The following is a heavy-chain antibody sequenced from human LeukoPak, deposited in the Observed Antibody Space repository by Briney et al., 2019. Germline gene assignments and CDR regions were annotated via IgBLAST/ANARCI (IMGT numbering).Heavy chain of an antibody. CDR1: GFTFSSYW. V-gene: IGHV3-7*03. CDR2: IKQDGSEK. D-gene: IGHD2-15*01. Sequence: GGSRGLSCAASGFTFSSYWMSWVRQAPGKGLEWVANIKQDGSEKYYVDSVKGRFTISRDNAKNSLYLQMNSLRAEDTAVYYCAREAARVVAAHFDYWGQGTLVTVSS. J-gene: IGHJ4*02. CDR3: AREAARVVAAHFDY.